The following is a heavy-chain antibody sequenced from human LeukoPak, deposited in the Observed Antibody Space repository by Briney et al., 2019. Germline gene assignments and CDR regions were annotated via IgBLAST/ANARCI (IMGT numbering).Heavy chain of an antibody. CDR2: INQDGSEK. Sequence: GGSLRLSCAASGLTFSICWMTWVPQAPGKGLEWVANINQDGSEKYYVDSVRGRFTISRDNARNSLYLQMHSLRAEDTAVFYCTGHYGMNVWGQGTTVTVSS. V-gene: IGHV3-7*01. J-gene: IGHJ6*02. CDR1: GLTFSICW. CDR3: TGHYGMNV.